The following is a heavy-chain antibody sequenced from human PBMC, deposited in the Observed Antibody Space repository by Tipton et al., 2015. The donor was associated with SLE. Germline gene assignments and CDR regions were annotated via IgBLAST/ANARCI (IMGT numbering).Heavy chain of an antibody. CDR1: RFTFSDYY. CDR2: ISGSGGST. Sequence: SLRLSCAASRFTFSDYYMSWIRQAPGKGLEWVSAISGSGGSTYYADSVKGRFTISRDKSRTALYLQMNSLRADDTAIYYCAKTSIAVAGAEHFQHWGQGTLVTVSS. V-gene: IGHV3-23*01. D-gene: IGHD6-19*01. CDR3: AKTSIAVAGAEHFQH. J-gene: IGHJ1*01.